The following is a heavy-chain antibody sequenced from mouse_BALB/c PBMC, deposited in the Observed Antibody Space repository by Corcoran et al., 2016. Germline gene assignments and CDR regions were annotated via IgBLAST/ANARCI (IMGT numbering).Heavy chain of an antibody. D-gene: IGHD3-2*01. Sequence: QIQLVQSGPELKKPGETVKISCKASGYTFTNYGMNWVKQAPGKGLKWMGWINTYTGEPTYADDFKGRFAFSLETSASTAYLQINNLKNEDTATYFCARDSSRDYAMDYWGQGTSVTVSS. V-gene: IGHV9-3-1*01. J-gene: IGHJ4*01. CDR1: GYTFTNYG. CDR2: INTYTGEP. CDR3: ARDSSRDYAMDY.